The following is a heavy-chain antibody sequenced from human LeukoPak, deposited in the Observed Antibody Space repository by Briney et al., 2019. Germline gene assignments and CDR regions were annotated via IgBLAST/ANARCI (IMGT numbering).Heavy chain of an antibody. D-gene: IGHD6-6*01. J-gene: IGHJ4*02. CDR3: ARDLSSSLGPCGY. V-gene: IGHV3-21*01. CDR2: ISSSSSYI. CDR1: GFTFSSYS. Sequence: PGGSLRLSCAASGFTFSSYSMNWVRQAPGKGLEWVSSISSSSSYIYYADSVKGRFTISRDNAKNSLYLQMNSLRAEDTAVYYCARDLSSSLGPCGYWGQGTLVTVSS.